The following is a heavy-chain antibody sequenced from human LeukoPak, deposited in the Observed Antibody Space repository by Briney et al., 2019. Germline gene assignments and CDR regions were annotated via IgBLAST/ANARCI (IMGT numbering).Heavy chain of an antibody. Sequence: GGSLRLSCAASGFTSTSCAMSWVRQAPGKGLEWVSAISGSGGSTYYADSVKGRFTISRDNSKNTLYLQMNSLRAEDTAVYYCAKATGTFYYFDYWGQGTLVTVSS. CDR3: AKATGTFYYFDY. CDR1: GFTSTSCA. J-gene: IGHJ4*02. D-gene: IGHD1-1*01. V-gene: IGHV3-23*01. CDR2: ISGSGGST.